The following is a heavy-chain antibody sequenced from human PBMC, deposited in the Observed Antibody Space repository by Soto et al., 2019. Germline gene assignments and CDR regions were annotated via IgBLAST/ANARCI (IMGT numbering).Heavy chain of an antibody. CDR2: ISHTGST. V-gene: IGHV4-30-2*06. CDR3: ARVPDY. CDR1: GASISGYY. Sequence: SETLSLTCTVSGASISGYYWSWIRQSPGGGLESIGYISHTGSTYYNPSLKSRVTISVDRSKNQFSLKLSSVTAADTAVYYCARVPDYWGQGTLVTVSS. J-gene: IGHJ4*02.